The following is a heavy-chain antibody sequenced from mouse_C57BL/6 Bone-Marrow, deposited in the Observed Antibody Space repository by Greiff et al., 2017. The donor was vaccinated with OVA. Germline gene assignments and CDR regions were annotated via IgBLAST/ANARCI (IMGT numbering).Heavy chain of an antibody. CDR3: TNIYYYGSSYLDY. Sequence: QVQLQQSGAELVRPGASVTLSCKASGYTFTDYEMHWVKRTPVHGLEWIGAIDPETGGTAYNQKFKGKAILTADKSSSTAYMELRSLTSEDSAVYYCTNIYYYGSSYLDYWGQGPTLTVSS. CDR2: IDPETGGT. D-gene: IGHD1-1*01. CDR1: GYTFTDYE. V-gene: IGHV1-15*01. J-gene: IGHJ2*01.